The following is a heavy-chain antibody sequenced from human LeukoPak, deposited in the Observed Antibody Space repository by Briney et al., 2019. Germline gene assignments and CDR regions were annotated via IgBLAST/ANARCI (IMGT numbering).Heavy chain of an antibody. CDR3: ARYPLSYSNNWHYYFDY. Sequence: ASVTVSCKASRYTFPRYVIRWLRPAAGKERAGVGWISASNGNTNYAQKLQGRVTMTTDTSTSTAYMELRSLRSDDTAVYYCARYPLSYSNNWHYYFDYWGQGTLLTVSS. CDR2: ISASNGNT. J-gene: IGHJ4*02. CDR1: RYTFPRYV. V-gene: IGHV1-18*01. D-gene: IGHD1-1*01.